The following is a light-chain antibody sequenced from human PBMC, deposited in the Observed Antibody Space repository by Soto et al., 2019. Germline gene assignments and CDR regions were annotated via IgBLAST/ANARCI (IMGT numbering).Light chain of an antibody. J-gene: IGLJ1*01. V-gene: IGLV1-44*01. Sequence: QSVLTQPPSASGTPGQGATISCSGSSSNIGSNTVNWYQQLPGTAPKLLMYNNNERPSGVPDRFSGSKSGTSASLAISGLQSEDEADYYCAAWDDSLNGNVFGTGTKVTV. CDR2: NNN. CDR1: SSNIGSNT. CDR3: AAWDDSLNGNV.